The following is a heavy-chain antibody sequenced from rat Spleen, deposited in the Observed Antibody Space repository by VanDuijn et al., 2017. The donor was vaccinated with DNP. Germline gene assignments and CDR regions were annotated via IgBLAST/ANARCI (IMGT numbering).Heavy chain of an antibody. CDR1: GFTFSDYY. CDR3: ARHVLPLRVWDY. J-gene: IGHJ2*01. Sequence: EVQLVESGGGLVQPGNSLKLSCAASGFTFSDYYMAWVRQAPTKGLEWVAYISYDGRSNYRGDSVKGRFTIYRDNAKSTLYLQMNSLRSEDMATYYCARHVLPLRVWDYWGQGVMVTVSS. D-gene: IGHD1-4*01. CDR2: ISYDGRSN. V-gene: IGHV5-22*01.